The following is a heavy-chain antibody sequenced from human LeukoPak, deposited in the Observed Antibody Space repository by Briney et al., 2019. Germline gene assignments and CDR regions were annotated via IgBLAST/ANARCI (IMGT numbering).Heavy chain of an antibody. Sequence: SETLSLTCAVYGESFDGFYWNWIRQSPGKGREWIGEINYSGMSDYNPALKSRVAISADSSKRQFSLDLTSVTAADTAVYYCAIRLATSRLATATTWFDPWGQGTLVSVSS. CDR3: AIRLATSRLATATTWFDP. CDR2: INYSGMS. V-gene: IGHV4-34*01. CDR1: GESFDGFY. J-gene: IGHJ5*02. D-gene: IGHD3-9*01.